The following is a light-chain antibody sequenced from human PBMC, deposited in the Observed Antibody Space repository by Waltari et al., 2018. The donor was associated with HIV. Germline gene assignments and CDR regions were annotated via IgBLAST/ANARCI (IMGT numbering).Light chain of an antibody. V-gene: IGLV3-19*01. CDR2: GAN. CDR3: HSRDYNGNRYV. Sequence: SSELTQDPAVSVALGQTVTITCRGDNLRNYFASWYQRRPGQAPLLLFYGANSRPSAISDRCSGASSANTASLTITWAQAADEGDYYWHSRDYNGNRYVFGAGTRVTVL. CDR1: NLRNYF. J-gene: IGLJ1*01.